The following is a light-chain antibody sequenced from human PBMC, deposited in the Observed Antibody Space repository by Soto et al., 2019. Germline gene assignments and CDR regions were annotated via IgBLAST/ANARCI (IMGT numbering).Light chain of an antibody. Sequence: QSALTQPASVSESPGQSITISCAGTSSDIGGYNYVSWYQQHPGKAPKLIIYDVSNRPSGVSNRFSGSKSGNTASLTISGLQAEDEADYYCSSYTSSTTLYVFGTGTKVTVL. V-gene: IGLV2-14*03. CDR3: SSYTSSTTLYV. CDR1: SSDIGGYNY. J-gene: IGLJ1*01. CDR2: DVS.